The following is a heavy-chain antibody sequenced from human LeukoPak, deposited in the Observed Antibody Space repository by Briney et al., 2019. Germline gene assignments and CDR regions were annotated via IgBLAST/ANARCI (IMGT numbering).Heavy chain of an antibody. J-gene: IGHJ4*02. D-gene: IGHD3-10*01. CDR2: INPNSGGT. V-gene: IGHV1-2*02. CDR3: ARVDYYGSGTYAY. Sequence: AAVKVSCKSSVYTFTGYYMHSLRQAPGQGLECMGWINPNSGGTNYAQKFQARAKISRDTSISPANMELSRLTSDDTAVYYCARVDYYGSGTYAYWGQGTLVTVSS. CDR1: VYTFTGYY.